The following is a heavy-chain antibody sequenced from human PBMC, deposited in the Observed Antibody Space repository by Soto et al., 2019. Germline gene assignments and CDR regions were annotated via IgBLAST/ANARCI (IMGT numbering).Heavy chain of an antibody. D-gene: IGHD5-18*01. Sequence: GGSLRLSCAASGFTFGSYGLHCVPHSPGNALEWVAVISYDGSNKYYADSVKGRFTISRDNSKTTLYLQMDSLRAEDTAVYYCAKDRGYSYGTFYYDGMDVWGQGTTVTV. CDR2: ISYDGSNK. J-gene: IGHJ6*02. CDR3: AKDRGYSYGTFYYDGMDV. V-gene: IGHV3-30*18. CDR1: GFTFGSYG.